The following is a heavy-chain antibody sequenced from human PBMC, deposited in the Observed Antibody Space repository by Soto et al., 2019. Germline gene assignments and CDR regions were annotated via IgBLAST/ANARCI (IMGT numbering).Heavy chain of an antibody. D-gene: IGHD5-12*01. V-gene: IGHV1-18*01. CDR2: ISAYNGNT. Sequence: QVQLVQSGAEVKKPGASVKVSCKASGYTFTSYGISWVRQAPGQGLEWMGWISAYNGNTNYAQKLQGRVTMTTDTSTSTAYMEVRSLRSDVTAVYYCARQLDIVATKRPGYFDYWGQGTLVTVSS. J-gene: IGHJ4*02. CDR1: GYTFTSYG. CDR3: ARQLDIVATKRPGYFDY.